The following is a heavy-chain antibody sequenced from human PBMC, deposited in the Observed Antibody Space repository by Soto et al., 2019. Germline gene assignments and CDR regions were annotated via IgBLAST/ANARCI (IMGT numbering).Heavy chain of an antibody. CDR2: INHSGST. V-gene: IGHV4-34*01. CDR1: GGSFSGYY. D-gene: IGHD2-15*01. Sequence: QVQLQQWGAGLLKPSETLSLTCAVYGGSFSGYYWSWIRQPPGKGLEWIGEINHSGSTNYNPSLKSRVTIAVDTSKNQFSLKLSSVAAAATTVYYCARRQGYCSGGSCYSGYYYYYMDVWGKGTTVTVSS. CDR3: ARRQGYCSGGSCYSGYYYYYMDV. J-gene: IGHJ6*03.